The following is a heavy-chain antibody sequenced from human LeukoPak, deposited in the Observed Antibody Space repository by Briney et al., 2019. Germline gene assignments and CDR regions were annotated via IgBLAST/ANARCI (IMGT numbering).Heavy chain of an antibody. V-gene: IGHV3-66*01. CDR1: GFTVSSNY. D-gene: IGHD2-15*01. CDR3: ARGCGSGSCPYFFDN. J-gene: IGHJ4*02. Sequence: GGSLRLSCAASGFTVSSNYMSWVRQAPGKGLEWVSVIYSGGSTYYADSVKGRFTISRDNAESSLYLQMNSLTAEDTAIYYCARGCGSGSCPYFFDNWGQGTLVTVSS. CDR2: IYSGGST.